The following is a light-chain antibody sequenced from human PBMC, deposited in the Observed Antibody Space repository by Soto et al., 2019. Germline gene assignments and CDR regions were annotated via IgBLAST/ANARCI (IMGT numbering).Light chain of an antibody. Sequence: EIVLTQSPGTLSLSPGERATLSCRASQSVSSSYLAWYQQKPGQAPRLLIHGASTRATGIPAKFSGSGSGTDFTLTISRLEPEDFAVYYCQQYGTSPRTFGQGTKVDIK. CDR3: QQYGTSPRT. CDR2: GAS. CDR1: QSVSSSY. J-gene: IGKJ1*01. V-gene: IGKV3-20*01.